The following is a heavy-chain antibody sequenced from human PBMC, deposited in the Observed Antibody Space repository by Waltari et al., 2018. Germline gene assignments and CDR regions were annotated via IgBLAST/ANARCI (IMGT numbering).Heavy chain of an antibody. CDR2: INHSGST. V-gene: IGHV4-34*01. Sequence: QVQLQQLGAGLFKPSETLSLTCAVHGGSFLGSYSNWIRQPPGKGLEWIGEINHSGSTNYNPSLKSRVTISVDTSKNQFSLKLSSVTAADTAVYYCARSSLRGPFDYWGQGTLVTVSS. CDR3: ARSSLRGPFDY. D-gene: IGHD2-15*01. CDR1: GGSFLGSY. J-gene: IGHJ4*02.